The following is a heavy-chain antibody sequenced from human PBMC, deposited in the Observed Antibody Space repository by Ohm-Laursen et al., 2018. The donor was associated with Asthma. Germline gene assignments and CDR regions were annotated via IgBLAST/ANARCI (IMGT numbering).Heavy chain of an antibody. J-gene: IGHJ4*02. CDR1: GYTFTNYG. Sequence: ASVKVSCKASGYTFTNYGFSWVRQAPGQGLEWMAWISAYNGNTNYAPKFQDRVTMTTDTSTSTAYMELRGLRSDDTAVYYCARVLSYYDRRSYYDRIDYWGQGSLVTVSS. CDR3: ARVLSYYDRRSYYDRIDY. V-gene: IGHV1-18*04. CDR2: ISAYNGNT. D-gene: IGHD3-22*01.